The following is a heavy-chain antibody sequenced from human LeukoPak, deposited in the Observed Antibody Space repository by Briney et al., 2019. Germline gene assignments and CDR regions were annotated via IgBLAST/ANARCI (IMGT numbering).Heavy chain of an antibody. CDR1: GFTFSNYG. CDR2: ISGSGGST. Sequence: GGSLRLSCAASGFTFSNYGMSWVRQAPGKGLEWVSAISGSGGSTYYADSVKGRFTISRDNSKNTLYLQMNSLRAEDTAVYYCAKVSTFYYYDSSANFDYWGQGTLVTVSS. J-gene: IGHJ4*02. CDR3: AKVSTFYYYDSSANFDY. V-gene: IGHV3-23*01. D-gene: IGHD3-22*01.